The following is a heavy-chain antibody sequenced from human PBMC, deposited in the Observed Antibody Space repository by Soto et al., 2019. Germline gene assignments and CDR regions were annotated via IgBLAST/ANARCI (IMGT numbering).Heavy chain of an antibody. V-gene: IGHV4-39*07. D-gene: IGHD6-19*01. CDR3: ARGRTTFYSSGRIYFDY. J-gene: IGHJ4*02. CDR1: GGSISSSTYY. CDR2: MYYTGNK. Sequence: PSETLSLTCTVSGGSISSSTYYWDWIRQPPGKGLEWIGAMYYTGNKNYNPSLKSRVTISVDTSKNQFSLKLSSVTAADTAVYYCARGRTTFYSSGRIYFDYWGQGTLVTVSS.